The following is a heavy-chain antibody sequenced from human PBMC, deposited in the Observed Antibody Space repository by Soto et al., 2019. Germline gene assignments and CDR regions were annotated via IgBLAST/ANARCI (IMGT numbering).Heavy chain of an antibody. Sequence: GGSLRLSCVASGFTFRTNPMSWVRQAPGKGLEWVSGVSDSGAKTYYADSVKGRFAVSRDNSKNTLYLEMKSLRAEDTAVYYCAKDFQFGGSGTGYFDNWGQGTLVTVSS. CDR1: GFTFRTNP. CDR2: VSDSGAKT. CDR3: AKDFQFGGSGTGYFDN. J-gene: IGHJ4*02. D-gene: IGHD3-10*01. V-gene: IGHV3-23*01.